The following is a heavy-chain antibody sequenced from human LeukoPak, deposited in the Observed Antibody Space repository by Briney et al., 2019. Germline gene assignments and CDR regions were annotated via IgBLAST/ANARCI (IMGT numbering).Heavy chain of an antibody. CDR3: VRSGSEGALDY. J-gene: IGHJ4*02. V-gene: IGHV6-1*01. D-gene: IGHD3-16*01. CDR1: GGSVSSNSVA. Sequence: SQTLSLTCAISGGSVSSNSVAWNWVRQSPSRGLEWLGRTYYRSKWYNTYAVSVKSRITINPDTSKNQFSLQLNSVTPEDTAVYYCVRSGSEGALDYWGQGTLVTVS. CDR2: TYYRSKWYN.